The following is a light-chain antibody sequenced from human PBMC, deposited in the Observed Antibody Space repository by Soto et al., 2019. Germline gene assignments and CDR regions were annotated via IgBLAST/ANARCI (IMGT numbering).Light chain of an antibody. J-gene: IGKJ1*01. V-gene: IGKV1-5*03. CDR2: KAS. CDR1: QTISSW. Sequence: DIQMTQSPSTLSGSVGDRVTITCRASQTISSWLAWYQQKPGKAPKLLIYKASTLKSGVPSRFSGSGSGTEFTLTISSLQPDDFATYYCQQYDNLPPAITFGQGTKVDIK. CDR3: QQYDNLPPAIT.